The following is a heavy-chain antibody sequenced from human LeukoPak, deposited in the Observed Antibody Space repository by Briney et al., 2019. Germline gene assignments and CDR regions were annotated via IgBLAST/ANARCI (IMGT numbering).Heavy chain of an antibody. Sequence: SETLSLTCTVSGGSISSSSYSWGWIRQPPGKGLEWIGSINCSGSSYYNPSLRSRVTISVDTSKNQFSLKLSSVTAADTAVYYCARGDRDCSSTSCYGDFDYWGQGTLVTVSS. CDR2: INCSGSS. J-gene: IGHJ4*02. CDR3: ARGDRDCSSTSCYGDFDY. CDR1: GGSISSSSYS. V-gene: IGHV4-39*01. D-gene: IGHD2-2*01.